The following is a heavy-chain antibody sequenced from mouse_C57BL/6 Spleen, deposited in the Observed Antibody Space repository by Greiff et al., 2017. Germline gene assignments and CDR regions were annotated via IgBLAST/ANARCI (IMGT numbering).Heavy chain of an antibody. V-gene: IGHV1-50*01. Sequence: VQLQQSGAELVKPGASVKLSCKASGYTFTSYWMQWVKQRPGQGLEWIGEIDPSDSYTNYNQKFKGKATLTVDTSSSTAYMQLSSLTSEDSAVYYCAIYGSREDYFDYWGQGTTLTVSS. D-gene: IGHD1-1*01. CDR3: AIYGSREDYFDY. CDR1: GYTFTSYW. CDR2: IDPSDSYT. J-gene: IGHJ2*01.